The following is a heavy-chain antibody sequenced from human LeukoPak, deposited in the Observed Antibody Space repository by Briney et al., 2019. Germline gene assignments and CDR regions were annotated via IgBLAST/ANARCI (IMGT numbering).Heavy chain of an antibody. CDR2: ISYDGSNK. D-gene: IGHD1-26*01. Sequence: GGSLRLSCAASGFTFSSYGMHWVRQAPGKGLEWVAVISYDGSNKYYADSVKGRFTISRDNSKNTLYLQMNSLRADDTAVYYCARDFFMAGIVGATTWILPDYWGQGTLVTVSS. J-gene: IGHJ4*02. CDR3: ARDFFMAGIVGATTWILPDY. V-gene: IGHV3-30*03. CDR1: GFTFSSYG.